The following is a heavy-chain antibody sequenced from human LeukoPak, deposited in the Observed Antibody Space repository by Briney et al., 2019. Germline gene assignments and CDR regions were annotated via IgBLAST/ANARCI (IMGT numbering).Heavy chain of an antibody. CDR2: ISWNSGSI. CDR3: ARSPQYYYDSSGHTMYYFDY. D-gene: IGHD3-22*01. J-gene: IGHJ4*02. Sequence: PGRSLRLSCAASGFTFDDYAMHWVRQAPGKGLEWVSGISWNSGSIGYADSVKGRFTISRDNAKNSLYLQMNSLRAEDMALYYCARSPQYYYDSSGHTMYYFDYWGQGTLVTVSS. V-gene: IGHV3-9*03. CDR1: GFTFDDYA.